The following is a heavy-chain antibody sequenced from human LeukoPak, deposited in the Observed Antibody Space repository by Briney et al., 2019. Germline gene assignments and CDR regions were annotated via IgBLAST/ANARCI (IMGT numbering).Heavy chain of an antibody. V-gene: IGHV3-7*01. CDR2: IKQDGSEK. J-gene: IGHJ6*02. CDR1: GFTFSSYW. Sequence: PGGSLRLSCAASGFTFSSYWMSWVRQAPGKGLEWVANIKQDGSEKYYVDSVKGRFTISRDNAKNSLYLQMNSLRAEDTAVYYCARADGSGSYSYYYYYGVDVWGQGTTVTVSS. D-gene: IGHD3-10*01. CDR3: ARADGSGSYSYYYYYGVDV.